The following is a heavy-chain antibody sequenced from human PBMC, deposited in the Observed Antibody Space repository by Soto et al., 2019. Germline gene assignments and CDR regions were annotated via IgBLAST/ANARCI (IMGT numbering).Heavy chain of an antibody. J-gene: IGHJ4*02. CDR2: IYYSGGT. V-gene: IGHV4-59*01. CDR1: GGSISSYY. Sequence: QVQLQESGPGLVKPSETLSLTCTVSGGSISSYYWSWIRQPPGKGLEWIGYIYYSGGTNYNPSRKSRVTISVDTSKNQFSLKLSSVTAADTAVYYCARITMVRGVNFDYWGQGTLVTVSS. CDR3: ARITMVRGVNFDY. D-gene: IGHD3-10*01.